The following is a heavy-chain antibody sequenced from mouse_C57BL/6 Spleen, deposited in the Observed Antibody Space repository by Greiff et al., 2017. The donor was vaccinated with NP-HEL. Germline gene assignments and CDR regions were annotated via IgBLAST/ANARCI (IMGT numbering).Heavy chain of an antibody. J-gene: IGHJ3*01. Sequence: VQLKQSGPELVKPGASVKISCKASGYSFTGYYMNWVKQSPEKSLEWIGEINPSTGGTTYNQKFKAKATLTVDKSSSTAYMQLKSLTSEDSAVYYCARREGLLPAWFAYWGQGTLVTVSA. CDR2: INPSTGGT. V-gene: IGHV1-42*01. CDR3: ARREGLLPAWFAY. CDR1: GYSFTGYY. D-gene: IGHD1-1*01.